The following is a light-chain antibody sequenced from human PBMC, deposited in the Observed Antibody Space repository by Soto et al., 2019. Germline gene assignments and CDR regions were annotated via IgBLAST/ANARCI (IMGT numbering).Light chain of an antibody. CDR1: QSISSW. CDR3: QQYNAYPWT. J-gene: IGKJ1*01. Sequence: DIQMTQYPASVSASVGDRVTITCRASQSISSWLAWYQQKPGKAPKLLIYKASTLESGVPSNFSGSGSGTEFTLTISSLQPEDFATYYCQQYNAYPWTFGQGTKVDIK. CDR2: KAS. V-gene: IGKV1-5*03.